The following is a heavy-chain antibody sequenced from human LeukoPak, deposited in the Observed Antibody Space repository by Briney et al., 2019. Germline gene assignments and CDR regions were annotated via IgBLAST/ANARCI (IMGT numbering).Heavy chain of an antibody. J-gene: IGHJ4*02. CDR3: ACASSGASGY. V-gene: IGHV3-30*03. Sequence: GGSLRLSCAASGFTFSNYAMHWVRQAPGKGLEWVAVISYDGSHKYYADSVKGRFPISRDNSKNTLYLQMNSLRAEDTAVYYCACASSGASGYWGQGTLVTVSS. D-gene: IGHD6-19*01. CDR2: ISYDGSHK. CDR1: GFTFSNYA.